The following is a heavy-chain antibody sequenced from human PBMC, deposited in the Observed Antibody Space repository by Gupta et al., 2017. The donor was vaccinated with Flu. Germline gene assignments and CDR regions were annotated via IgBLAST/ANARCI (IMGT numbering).Heavy chain of an antibody. CDR3: ARQYCNDYSYHDAFGF. CDR2: TFSGGNN. V-gene: IGHV4-31*03. D-gene: IGHD3-22*01. J-gene: IGHJ3*01. CDR1: GRAISSGRSY. Sequence: QLQLQESGPGLLKPSQTLSLTCTVSGRAISSGRSYWSWIRQHPGTGLEWIGKTFSGGNNHYSPSLRSRLTISIDTSKNQFSLRLTSVTVADTATYYCARQYCNDYSYHDAFGFWGQGTSVTVSS.